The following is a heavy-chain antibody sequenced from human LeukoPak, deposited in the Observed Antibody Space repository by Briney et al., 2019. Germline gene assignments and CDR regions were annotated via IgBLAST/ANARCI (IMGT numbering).Heavy chain of an antibody. CDR2: ISLTGLT. CDR1: GGSISNTNW. V-gene: IGHV4-4*02. CDR3: SREYGAISPFGQ. D-gene: IGHD2/OR15-2a*01. Sequence: ETVPLPCGVSGGSISNTNWWSWVRPPPGQGLEWIGEISLTGLTNYNPSLESRVGVSLDKSKNQLSLNLTSVTAADTAVYYCSREYGAISPFGQGGQEPGHTVPS. J-gene: IGHJ4*02.